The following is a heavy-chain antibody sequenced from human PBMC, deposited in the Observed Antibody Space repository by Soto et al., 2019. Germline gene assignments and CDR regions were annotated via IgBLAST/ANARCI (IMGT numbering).Heavy chain of an antibody. V-gene: IGHV1-8*01. CDR1: GYTFTSYD. CDR3: ARSPISTWRYFDN. Sequence: QVQLVQSGAEVKKPGASVKVSCKTSGYTFTSYDINWVRQATGQGPEWMGWMNPRNGNIGYAQKCQGRVTMTTSTSISTAYMELSSLRSEDTAVYYCARSPISTWRYFDNWGQGTLVTVSP. D-gene: IGHD2-2*01. J-gene: IGHJ4*02. CDR2: MNPRNGNI.